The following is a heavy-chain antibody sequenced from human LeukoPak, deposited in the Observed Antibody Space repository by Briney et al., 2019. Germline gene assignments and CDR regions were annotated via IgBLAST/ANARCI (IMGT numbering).Heavy chain of an antibody. D-gene: IGHD2-15*01. CDR2: INHSGST. J-gene: IGHJ5*02. V-gene: IGHV4-34*01. CDR1: GGSFSGYY. CDR3: SLRRRGRLDP. Sequence: PSETLSLTCAVYGGSFSGYYWSWIRQPPGKGLEWIGEINHSGSTNYNPSLKSRVTISVDTSKNQFSLKLSSVTAADTAVYYCSLRRRGRLDPWGQGTLVTVSS.